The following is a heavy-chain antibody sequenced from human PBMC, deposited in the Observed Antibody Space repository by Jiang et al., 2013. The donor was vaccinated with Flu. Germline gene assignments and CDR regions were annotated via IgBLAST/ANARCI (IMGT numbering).Heavy chain of an antibody. CDR2: INHSGST. D-gene: IGHD2-15*01. CDR1: GGSFSGYY. CDR3: ARGSGGVTPIFVVGSFDY. V-gene: IGHV4-34*01. J-gene: IGHJ4*02. Sequence: LLKPSETLSLTCAVYGGSFSGYYWSWIRQPPGKGLEWIGEINHSGSTNYNPSLKSRVTISVDTSKNQFSLKLSSVTAADTAVYYCARGSGGVTPIFVVGSFDYWGQGTLVTVSS.